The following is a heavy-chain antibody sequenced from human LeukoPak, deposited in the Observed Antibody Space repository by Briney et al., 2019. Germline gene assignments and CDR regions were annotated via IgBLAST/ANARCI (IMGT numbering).Heavy chain of an antibody. D-gene: IGHD1-26*01. V-gene: IGHV1-2*02. CDR2: INPNSGGT. CDR3: ARNMGATEYYYYYYMDV. CDR1: GYTFTSYY. Sequence: GASVKVSCKASGYTFTSYYMHWVRQAPGQGLEWMGWINPNSGGTNYAQKFQGRVTMTRDTSISTAYMELSRLRSDDTAVYYCARNMGATEYYYYYYMDVWGKGTTVTVSS. J-gene: IGHJ6*03.